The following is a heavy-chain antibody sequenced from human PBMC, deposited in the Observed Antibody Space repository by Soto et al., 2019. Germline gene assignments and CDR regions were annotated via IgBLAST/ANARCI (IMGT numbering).Heavy chain of an antibody. CDR1: GCTLNSYT. D-gene: IGHD6-13*01. CDR3: ARSSVAAAGTLGN. CDR2: IIPVLGVA. J-gene: IGHJ4*02. Sequence: QVQLVQSGAEVKKPGSSVKVSCKASGCTLNSYTINWVRQAPGHGPEWLGRIIPVLGVANYAQTFQGRVTITADKSTSTVYMDLTSLRSEDTAVYYCARSSVAAAGTLGNWGPGTRVTVSS. V-gene: IGHV1-69*02.